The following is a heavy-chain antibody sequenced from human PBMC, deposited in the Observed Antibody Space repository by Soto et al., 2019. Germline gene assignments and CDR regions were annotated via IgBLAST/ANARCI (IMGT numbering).Heavy chain of an antibody. CDR1: GDSVSSNSAA. Sequence: PSQTLSLTCAISGDSVSSNSAAWNWIRQSPSRGLEWLGRTYYRSKWYNDYAVSVKSRITINPDTSKNQFSLQLNSVTPEDTAVYYCARAHIVGVPAATYYYYYMDVWGKGTTVTFSS. CDR3: ARAHIVGVPAATYYYYYMDV. V-gene: IGHV6-1*01. D-gene: IGHD2-2*01. CDR2: TYYRSKWYN. J-gene: IGHJ6*03.